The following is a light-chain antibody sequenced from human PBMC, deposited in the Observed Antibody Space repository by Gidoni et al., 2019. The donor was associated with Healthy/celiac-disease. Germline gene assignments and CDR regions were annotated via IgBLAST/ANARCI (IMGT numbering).Light chain of an antibody. CDR2: DAS. J-gene: IGKJ4*01. Sequence: DIQMTQSPSSLSASVGDRVTITCQASQDISNYLNWYQQKPGKAPKLLIYDASNLETGVPSRCSGSGSGTDFTFTISSLQPDDIATYYCQQYDNLPLTFGGGTKVEIK. CDR3: QQYDNLPLT. CDR1: QDISNY. V-gene: IGKV1-33*01.